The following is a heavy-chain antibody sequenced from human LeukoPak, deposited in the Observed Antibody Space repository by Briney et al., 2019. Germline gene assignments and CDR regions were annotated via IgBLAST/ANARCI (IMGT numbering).Heavy chain of an antibody. CDR3: ARDIDLIVGATRDYGMDV. D-gene: IGHD1-26*01. J-gene: IGHJ6*02. CDR1: GGSISISNYY. V-gene: IGHV4-39*07. CDR2: INYSGRT. Sequence: SETLSLTCIVSGGSISISNYYWGLIRQPPGKGLEWIGSINYSGRTYHNPSLRSRVTILVDTSKNQFSLKLSSLTAADTAVYYCARDIDLIVGATRDYGMDVWGQGTTVTVSS.